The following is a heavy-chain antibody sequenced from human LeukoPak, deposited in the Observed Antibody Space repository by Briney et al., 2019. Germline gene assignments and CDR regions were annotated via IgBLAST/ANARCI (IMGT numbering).Heavy chain of an antibody. CDR1: GGTFSRFT. CDR2: ITPIFGTA. D-gene: IGHD3-22*01. J-gene: IGHJ4*02. CDR3: ARERGLESSGYYYAY. V-gene: IGHV1-69*13. Sequence: SVKVSCKASGGTFSRFTISWVRQAPGQGFEWMGGITPIFGTANFAQRFQGRVSITADESTSTAFMELSSLRSEDTAVYYCARERGLESSGYYYAYWGQGTLVTVSS.